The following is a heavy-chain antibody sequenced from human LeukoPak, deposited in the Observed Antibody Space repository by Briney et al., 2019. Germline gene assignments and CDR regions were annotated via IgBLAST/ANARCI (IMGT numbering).Heavy chain of an antibody. V-gene: IGHV1-69*04. D-gene: IGHD1-26*01. J-gene: IGHJ4*02. CDR1: GGTFSSYA. CDR3: ARGSVIVGATTFDY. Sequence: SVKVSCKASGGTFSSYAISWVRQAPGQGLEWMGRIMPIFGIANYAQKFQGRVTITADKSTSTAYMELSSLRSEDTAVYYCARGSVIVGATTFDYWGQGTLVTVSS. CDR2: IMPIFGIA.